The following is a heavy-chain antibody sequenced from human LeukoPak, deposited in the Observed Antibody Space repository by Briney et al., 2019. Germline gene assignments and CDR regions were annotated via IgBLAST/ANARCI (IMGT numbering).Heavy chain of an antibody. CDR1: GGSLWSFY. D-gene: IGHD2-2*01. Sequence: SETLSLTCTVSGGSLWSFYWSWIRQPAGKGLEWIGRIYTSGSTNYNPSLKSRVTMSVDTSKNQFSLKLSSVTAADTAVYYCAREECSSPDVWGKGTTVTISS. CDR2: IYTSGST. CDR3: AREECSSPDV. J-gene: IGHJ6*04. V-gene: IGHV4-4*07.